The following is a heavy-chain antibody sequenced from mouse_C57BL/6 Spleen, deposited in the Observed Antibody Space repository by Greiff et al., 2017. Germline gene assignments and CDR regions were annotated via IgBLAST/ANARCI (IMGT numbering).Heavy chain of an antibody. Sequence: EVQLQQSGPELVKPGASVKMSCKASGYTFTDYNMHWVKQSHGKSLEWIGYINPNNGGTSYNQKFKGKATLTVNKSSSTAYMELRSLTSEDSAVYYCARSGDDGYYSFDYWGQGTTLTVSS. J-gene: IGHJ2*01. CDR3: ARSGDDGYYSFDY. CDR2: INPNNGGT. D-gene: IGHD2-3*01. CDR1: GYTFTDYN. V-gene: IGHV1-22*01.